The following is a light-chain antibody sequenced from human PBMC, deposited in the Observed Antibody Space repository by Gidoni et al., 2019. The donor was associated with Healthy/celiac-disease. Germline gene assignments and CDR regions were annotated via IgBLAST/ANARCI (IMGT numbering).Light chain of an antibody. J-gene: IGKJ1*01. Sequence: DIVMTQTPLSLSVTPGQPASISCKSSQSLLHSDGKTYLDWYLQKPGQSPKLLIYDVSSRFSGVPDRFSGSGSGTDFTLKISRVEAEDVGVYYCIQGKHHPQTFGQGTKVEIK. V-gene: IGKV2-29*03. CDR2: DVS. CDR1: QSLLHSDGKTY. CDR3: IQGKHHPQT.